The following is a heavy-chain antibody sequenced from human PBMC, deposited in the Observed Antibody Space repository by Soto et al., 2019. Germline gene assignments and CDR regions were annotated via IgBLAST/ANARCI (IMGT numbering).Heavy chain of an antibody. CDR3: ARSFGRSPRFLEWLY. CDR2: IYYSGST. D-gene: IGHD3-3*01. V-gene: IGHV4-39*01. J-gene: IGHJ4*02. CDR1: GGSISSSSYY. Sequence: QLQLQESGPGLVKPSETLSLTCTVSGGSISSSSYYWGWIRQPPGKGLEWIGSIYYSGSTYYNPSLKSRVTISLDTSKNQFSLKLSSVTAADKTVYYCARSFGRSPRFLEWLYWGQGTLVTVSS.